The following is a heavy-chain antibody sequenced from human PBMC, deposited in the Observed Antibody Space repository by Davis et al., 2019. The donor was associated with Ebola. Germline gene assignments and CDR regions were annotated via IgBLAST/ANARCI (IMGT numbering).Heavy chain of an antibody. V-gene: IGHV4-30-4*01. J-gene: IGHJ2*01. CDR3: ASYYGDYEDWYFDL. CDR2: IYYSGNT. D-gene: IGHD4-17*01. Sequence: SETLSLTCTVSGGSISSGDYYWSWIRQPPGKGLEWIGYIYYSGNTYYNPSLKSRVTISVDTSKNQFSLKLSSVTAADTAVYYCASYYGDYEDWYFDLWGRGTLVTVSS. CDR1: GGSISSGDYY.